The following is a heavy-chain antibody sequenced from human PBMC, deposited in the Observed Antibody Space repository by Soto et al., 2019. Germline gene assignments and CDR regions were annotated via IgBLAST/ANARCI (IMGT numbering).Heavy chain of an antibody. CDR3: ASKSGWDLP. CDR2: ISGSGGTT. J-gene: IGHJ5*02. D-gene: IGHD1-26*01. CDR1: GFTFSSYA. Sequence: LRLSCAASGFTFSSYALSRVRQAPGKGLEWVSGISGSGGTTYYADSVKGRFTISRDNSKNTLYLQMNSLRAEDTAVYYCASKSGWDLPWGRGTLVTVSS. V-gene: IGHV3-23*01.